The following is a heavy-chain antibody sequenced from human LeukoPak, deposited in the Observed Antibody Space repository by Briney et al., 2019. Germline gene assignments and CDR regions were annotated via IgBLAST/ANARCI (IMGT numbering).Heavy chain of an antibody. CDR1: GFTFDDYA. CDR2: ISWNSGSI. D-gene: IGHD3-22*01. Sequence: GRSLRLSCAASGFTFDDYAMHWVRQAPGKGLEWVSGISWNSGSIGYADSVKGRFTISRDNSKNTLYLQMNSLRAEDTAVYYCASWRDDTSGYYFVGYWGQGTLVTVSS. V-gene: IGHV3-9*01. CDR3: ASWRDDTSGYYFVGY. J-gene: IGHJ4*02.